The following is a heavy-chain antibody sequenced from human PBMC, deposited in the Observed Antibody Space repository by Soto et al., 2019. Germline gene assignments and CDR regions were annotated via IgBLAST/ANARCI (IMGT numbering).Heavy chain of an antibody. CDR2: ISSSGSTI. CDR1: GFTFSSYE. V-gene: IGHV3-48*03. CDR3: AXXXYHGDADP. D-gene: IGHD3-10*01. Sequence: EVQLVESGGGLVQPGGSLRLSCAASGFTFSSYEMNWVRQAPGXGLEWVSYISSSGSTIYYADSVKGRFTISRDNAKNSLYLQMNSLRAEDTAVXYXAXXXYHGDADPWGQGTMVTVSS. J-gene: IGHJ3*01.